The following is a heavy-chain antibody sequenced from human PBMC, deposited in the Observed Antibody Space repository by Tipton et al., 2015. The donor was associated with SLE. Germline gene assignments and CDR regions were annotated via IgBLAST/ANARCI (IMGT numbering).Heavy chain of an antibody. J-gene: IGHJ4*02. CDR2: IYYSGST. Sequence: TLSLTCTVSGGSISSHYWSWIRQPPGKGLEWIGYIYYSGSTNYNPSLKSRVTISVDTSKNQFSLKLSSVTAADTAVYYCARGRGPLDYWGQGTLVTVSS. CDR1: GGSISSHY. V-gene: IGHV4-59*11. D-gene: IGHD2-15*01. CDR3: ARGRGPLDY.